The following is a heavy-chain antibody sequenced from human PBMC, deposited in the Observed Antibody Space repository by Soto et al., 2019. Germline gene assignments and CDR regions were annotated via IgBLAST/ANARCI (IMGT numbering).Heavy chain of an antibody. V-gene: IGHV4-31*03. CDR3: ARDSPMWFGASYYYYGMDV. D-gene: IGHD3-10*01. CDR2: IYYSGST. CDR1: GGSISSGGYY. Sequence: QVQLQESGPGLVKPSQTLSLTCTVSGGSISSGGYYWSWIRQHPGKGLEWIGYIYYSGSTYYNPSLKRRVTISVDTSKNQFSLKLSSVTAADTAVYYCARDSPMWFGASYYYYGMDVWGQGTTVTVSS. J-gene: IGHJ6*02.